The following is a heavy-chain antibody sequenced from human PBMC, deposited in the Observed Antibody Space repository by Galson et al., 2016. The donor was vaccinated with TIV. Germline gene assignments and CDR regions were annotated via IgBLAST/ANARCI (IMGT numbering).Heavy chain of an antibody. V-gene: IGHV1-46*01. Sequence: SVKVSCKGSGYTFTSYYIHWVRQAPGQGLEWMGGINPSGGDATYAQKFQGRVILTRDTSTSTIYMDLSSLTSDDTAVYVCGRGRLNWGNFDYWGQGTLVTVSS. CDR2: INPSGGDA. CDR3: GRGRLNWGNFDY. J-gene: IGHJ4*02. CDR1: GYTFTSYY. D-gene: IGHD7-27*01.